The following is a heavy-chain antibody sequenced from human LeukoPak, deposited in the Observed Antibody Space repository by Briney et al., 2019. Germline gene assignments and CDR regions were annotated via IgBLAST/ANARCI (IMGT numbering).Heavy chain of an antibody. V-gene: IGHV3-64D*06. CDR1: GFTFSSYA. J-gene: IGHJ4*02. CDR3: VKDRGYDILTAVFDY. Sequence: GGSLRLSCSASGFTFSSYAMHWVRQAPGKGLEYASAISSNGGSTYYADSVKGRFTISRDNSKNTLYLQMSSLRGEDTAVYYCVKDRGYDILTAVFDYWGQGTLVTVSS. D-gene: IGHD3-9*01. CDR2: ISSNGGST.